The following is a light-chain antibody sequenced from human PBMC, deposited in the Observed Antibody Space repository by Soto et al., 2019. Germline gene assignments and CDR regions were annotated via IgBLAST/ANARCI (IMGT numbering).Light chain of an antibody. Sequence: EIVLTQSPATLSLSPGERATLSCRASQSVSSYLAWYQHKPGQAPRLLIYDASNRATGIPARFSGSGSGTDFTLTISSLEPEDFAVYYCQQRRGTFGPGTKVDIK. J-gene: IGKJ3*01. V-gene: IGKV3-11*01. CDR1: QSVSSY. CDR2: DAS. CDR3: QQRRGT.